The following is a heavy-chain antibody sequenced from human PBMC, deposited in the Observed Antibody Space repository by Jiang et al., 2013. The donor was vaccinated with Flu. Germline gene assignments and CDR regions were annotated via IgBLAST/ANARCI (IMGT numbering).Heavy chain of an antibody. D-gene: IGHD3-22*01. V-gene: IGHV4-34*01. J-gene: IGHJ5*02. CDR2: INHSVST. CDR1: GGSFSGYY. CDR3: ARGRYYYDP. Sequence: SLTCAVYGGSFSGYYWNWIRQPPGKGLEWIGEINHSVSTNYNPSLKSRVTISIDTSKNQFSLKLSSVTAADTAVYYCARGRYYYDPWGQGTLVTVSS.